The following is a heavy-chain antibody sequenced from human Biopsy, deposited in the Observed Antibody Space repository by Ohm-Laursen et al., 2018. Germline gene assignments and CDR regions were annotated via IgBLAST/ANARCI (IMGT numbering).Heavy chain of an antibody. D-gene: IGHD3-22*01. Sequence: GSSVKVSCKASGGTFSNYAISWVRQAPGQGLEWMGRINPNNDNTVYAQRFQGRVTMTKDTSTSTVYMDLNSLTFDDSAVYYCARGPRGLVAITATAYYFDLWGQGSLVTVSS. CDR2: INPNNDNT. CDR1: GGTFSNYA. J-gene: IGHJ4*02. CDR3: ARGPRGLVAITATAYYFDL. V-gene: IGHV1-18*01.